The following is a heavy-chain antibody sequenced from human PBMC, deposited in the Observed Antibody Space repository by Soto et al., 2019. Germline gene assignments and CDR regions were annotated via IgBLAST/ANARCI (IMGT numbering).Heavy chain of an antibody. CDR2: ISGFNDDT. V-gene: IGHV1-18*01. J-gene: IGHJ5*02. D-gene: IGHD3-10*01. Sequence: PLVQSGVEMKNPGASVKVSCKASGYTFTSYGISWVRQAPGQGLEWMGWISGFNDDTNHAQKFQGRVTVTKDTSTSTAYMELRSLKSDDTAMYYFARSGSYYPARNWFGPWGQGTLVIVSS. CDR3: ARSGSYYPARNWFGP. CDR1: GYTFTSYG.